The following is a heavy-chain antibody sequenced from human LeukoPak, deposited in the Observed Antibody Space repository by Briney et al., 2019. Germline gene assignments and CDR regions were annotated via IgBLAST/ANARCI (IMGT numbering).Heavy chain of an antibody. CDR1: GGSISSSSYY. J-gene: IGHJ5*02. CDR2: IYYSGST. CDR3: ARGRGAPNYYGSGSYPRYWFDP. Sequence: SETLSLTCTVSGGSISSSSYYWGWIRQPPGKGLEWIGSIYYSGSTYYNPSLKSRVTISVDTSKNQFSLKLSSVTAADTAVYYCARGRGAPNYYGSGSYPRYWFDPWGQGTLVTVSP. D-gene: IGHD3-10*01. V-gene: IGHV4-39*07.